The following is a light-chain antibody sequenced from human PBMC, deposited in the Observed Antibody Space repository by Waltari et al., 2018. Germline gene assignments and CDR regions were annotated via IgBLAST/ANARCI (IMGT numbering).Light chain of an antibody. CDR2: DTS. J-gene: IGKJ5*01. CDR3: QQRSNWPPSIT. Sequence: EIVLTQSPATLSLSPGERATLPCRASQGVSGYLAWYQQKPGQAPRLLIYDTSNRATGIPARFSGSGSGADFTLTISSLEPADFAVYYCQQRSNWPPSITFGQGTRLEIK. CDR1: QGVSGY. V-gene: IGKV3-11*01.